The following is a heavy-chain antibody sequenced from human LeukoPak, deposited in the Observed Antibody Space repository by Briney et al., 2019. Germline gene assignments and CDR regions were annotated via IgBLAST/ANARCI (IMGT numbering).Heavy chain of an antibody. D-gene: IGHD2-2*01. CDR1: GGSISSSY. Sequence: PSETLSLTCTVSGGSISSSYWCWIRQPLGKGLEWIGNIYYSGRTNYNPSLKSRVTISVDTSKDQVSLKLNSVTAADTAVYYCARVAEDCSSTSCYAGVDYWGQGTLVTVSS. CDR2: IYYSGRT. J-gene: IGHJ4*02. V-gene: IGHV4-59*01. CDR3: ARVAEDCSSTSCYAGVDY.